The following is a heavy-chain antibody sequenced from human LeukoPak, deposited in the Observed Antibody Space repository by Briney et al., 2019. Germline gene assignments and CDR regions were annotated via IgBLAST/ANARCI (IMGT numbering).Heavy chain of an antibody. CDR1: GGSFSGYY. CDR3: ARVSGRLLQFAVAF. J-gene: IGHJ4*02. CDR2: INHSGST. Sequence: SETLSLTCAVYGGSFSGYYWSWIRQPPGKGLEWIGEINHSGSTNCNPSLKSRVTISVDTSKNQFSLKLSSVTAADTAVYYCARVSGRLLQFAVAFWGQGNLVTVSS. V-gene: IGHV4-34*01. D-gene: IGHD5-24*01.